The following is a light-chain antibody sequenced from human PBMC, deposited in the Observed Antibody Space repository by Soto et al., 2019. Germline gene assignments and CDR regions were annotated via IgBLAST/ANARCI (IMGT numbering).Light chain of an antibody. V-gene: IGKV3-15*01. Sequence: EIVMTQSPGTLSVSPGDRATLSCRSSQRISTNLACYQQKPGQPPRLLIYGASTRAIGIAARFTGSGSGTEFTLTIGRLQSEDFAVYYCQQYHKWPPFTFGGGTKVDI. CDR2: GAS. CDR3: QQYHKWPPFT. J-gene: IGKJ4*01. CDR1: QRISTN.